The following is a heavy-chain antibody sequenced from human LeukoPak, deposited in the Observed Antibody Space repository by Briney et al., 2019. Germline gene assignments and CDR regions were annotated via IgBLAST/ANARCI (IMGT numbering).Heavy chain of an antibody. V-gene: IGHV4-39*07. CDR3: AKTAKYYYGSETYLFFEE. Sequence: PSETLSLTCTVSGGSISTSNYYWGWIRQPPGKGLEWIGNIFYSGSTYYSPSLRSRVTISLDTARNHFSLNLTSVTAADTAVYYCAKTAKYYYGSETYLFFEEWGQGTLVTVSS. CDR2: IFYSGST. CDR1: GGSISTSNYY. D-gene: IGHD3-10*01. J-gene: IGHJ4*02.